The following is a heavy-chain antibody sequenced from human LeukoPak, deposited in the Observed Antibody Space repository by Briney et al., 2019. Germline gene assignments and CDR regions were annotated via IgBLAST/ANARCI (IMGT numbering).Heavy chain of an antibody. CDR3: AREAVAGTTNFDY. CDR1: GYTFTGYY. CDR2: INPNSGGT. J-gene: IGHJ4*02. Sequence: ASVKVSCKASGYTFTGYYMHWVRQAPGQGLEWMGWINPNSGGTNYAQKFQGRVTMTRDTSISTAYMELSGLGSDDTAIYYCAREAVAGTTNFDYWGQGTLVTVSS. D-gene: IGHD6-19*01. V-gene: IGHV1-2*02.